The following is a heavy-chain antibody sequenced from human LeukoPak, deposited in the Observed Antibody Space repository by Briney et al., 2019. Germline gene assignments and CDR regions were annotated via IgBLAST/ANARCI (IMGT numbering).Heavy chain of an antibody. J-gene: IGHJ4*02. CDR1: GGSLSGYY. V-gene: IGHV4-34*01. CDR3: ARRGEASTLDY. Sequence: PSETLSLTCAVYGGSLSGYYWSWIRQPPGKGLEWIGEINHSGSTNYNPSLKSRVTISVDTSKNQFSLKLSSVTAADTAVYYCARRGEASTLDYWGQGTLVTVSS. D-gene: IGHD2-15*01. CDR2: INHSGST.